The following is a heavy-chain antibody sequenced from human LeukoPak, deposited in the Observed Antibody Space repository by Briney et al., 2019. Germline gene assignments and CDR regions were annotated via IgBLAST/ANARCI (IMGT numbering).Heavy chain of an antibody. CDR1: GGSFSGYY. V-gene: IGHV4-34*01. D-gene: IGHD3-22*01. Sequence: SETLSLTCAVYGGSFSGYYWSWIRQPPGKGLEWMGEINHSGSTNYNPSLKSRVTISVDTSKNQFSLKLSSVTAADTAVYYCARVRRYYDSSGYYYYFDYWGQGTLVTVSS. J-gene: IGHJ4*02. CDR2: INHSGST. CDR3: ARVRRYYDSSGYYYYFDY.